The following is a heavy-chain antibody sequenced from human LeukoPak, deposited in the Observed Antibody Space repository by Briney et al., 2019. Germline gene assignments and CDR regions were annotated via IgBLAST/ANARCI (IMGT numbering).Heavy chain of an antibody. CDR3: ARGGLMVYAIGGGWFDP. V-gene: IGHV3-30*04. J-gene: IGHJ5*02. CDR1: GFTFSSYA. Sequence: GRSLGLSCAASGFTFSSYAMHWVRQAPGKGLEWVAVISYDGSNKYYADSVKGRFTISRDNSKNTLYLQMNSLRAEDTAVYYCARGGLMVYAIGGGWFDPWGQGTLVTVSS. CDR2: ISYDGSNK. D-gene: IGHD2-8*01.